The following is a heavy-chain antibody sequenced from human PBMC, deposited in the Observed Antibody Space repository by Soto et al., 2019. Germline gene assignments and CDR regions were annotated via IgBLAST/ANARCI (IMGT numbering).Heavy chain of an antibody. D-gene: IGHD1-26*01. Sequence: SETLSLTCVVSGFSLSSGYYWGWIRQPPGKGLECIGTIYHSGSTYYNPSLKSRVTISVDTSKNQSSLKVNSVTAEDTAVYFCARGKWEPYYFDYWGQGTLVTVSS. CDR2: IYHSGST. CDR1: GFSLSSGYY. J-gene: IGHJ4*02. CDR3: ARGKWEPYYFDY. V-gene: IGHV4-38-2*01.